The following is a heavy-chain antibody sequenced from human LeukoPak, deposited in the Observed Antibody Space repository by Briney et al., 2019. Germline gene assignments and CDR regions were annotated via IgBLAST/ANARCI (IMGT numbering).Heavy chain of an antibody. CDR2: ISYDGSNK. J-gene: IGHJ4*02. CDR3: AKAYYYVSGSYYLGDY. V-gene: IGHV3-30*18. D-gene: IGHD3-10*01. Sequence: GRSLRLSCAASGFSFSSYGMHWVRQAPGKGLEWVAVISYDGSNKYYADSVKGRFTISRDNSKSTLYLQMNTLRAEDTAVYYCAKAYYYVSGSYYLGDYWGQGTLATVSS. CDR1: GFSFSSYG.